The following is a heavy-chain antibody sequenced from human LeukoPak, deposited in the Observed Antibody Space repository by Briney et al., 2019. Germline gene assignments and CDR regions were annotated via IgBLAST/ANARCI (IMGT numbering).Heavy chain of an antibody. CDR3: AKNSGSYPWYFDY. J-gene: IGHJ4*02. Sequence: GSLRFSCAASGFTFSSYAMSWVRRAPGKGLEWVSAISGSGGSTYYADSVKGRFTISRDNSKNTLYLQMNSLRAEDTAVYYCAKNSGSYPWYFDYWGQGTLVTVSS. CDR1: GFTFSSYA. D-gene: IGHD1-26*01. V-gene: IGHV3-23*01. CDR2: ISGSGGST.